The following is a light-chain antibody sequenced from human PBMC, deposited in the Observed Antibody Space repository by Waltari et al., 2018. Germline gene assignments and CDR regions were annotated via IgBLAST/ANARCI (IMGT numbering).Light chain of an antibody. CDR3: QHYLRLPVT. Sequence: EIVLTQSPGTLSLSVGERATVPCRASESVSRALALYQQKPGQAPSLLIYGSSTRATVIPYRFSGSGAWTDFSLTISRLEPDDFAVDYCQHYLRLPVTFGQGTTVEI. V-gene: IGKV3-20*01. J-gene: IGKJ1*01. CDR1: ESVSRA. CDR2: GSS.